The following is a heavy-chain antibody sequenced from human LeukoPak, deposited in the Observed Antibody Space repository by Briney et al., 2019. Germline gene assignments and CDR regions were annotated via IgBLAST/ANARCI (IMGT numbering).Heavy chain of an antibody. V-gene: IGHV3-48*03. Sequence: QTGGSLRLSCAASGFTFSSYEMNWVRQAPGKGLEWVSYISSSGSTIYYADSVKGRFTISRDNAKKTLYLQMNSLRAEDTAVYYWSRASSWNDADFEYWGQGTLVTVSS. J-gene: IGHJ4*02. CDR3: SRASSWNDADFEY. CDR1: GFTFSSYE. CDR2: ISSSGSTI. D-gene: IGHD1-1*01.